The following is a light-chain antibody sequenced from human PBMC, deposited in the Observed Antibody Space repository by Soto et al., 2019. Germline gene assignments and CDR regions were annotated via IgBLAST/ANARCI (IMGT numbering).Light chain of an antibody. J-gene: IGKJ1*01. CDR2: AAS. CDR1: QTILTY. CDR3: QQSFSTTWP. V-gene: IGKV1-39*01. Sequence: DIQITQSPSSLSASVGDRVTITCLASQTILTYLNWYQQKPGQAPKLLIYAASSLQSGVPSRFSGGGSATDFPLTISSLQPEDFATYYCQQSFSTTWPSGHGTKGDIK.